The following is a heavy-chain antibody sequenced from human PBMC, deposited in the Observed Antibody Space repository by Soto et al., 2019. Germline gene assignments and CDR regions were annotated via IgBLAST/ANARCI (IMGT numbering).Heavy chain of an antibody. V-gene: IGHV4-61*01. CDR3: ARGIEGWYQGRYYYGMDV. CDR2: IYYSGST. Sequence: QVQLQESGPGLVKPSETLSLTCTVSGGSVSSGSYYWSWIRQPPGKGLEWIGYIYYSGSTNYNPSLTSRVTIAVDTSKNQFSLKLSSVTAAHTAVYYCARGIEGWYQGRYYYGMDVWGQGTTVTVSS. CDR1: GGSVSSGSYY. D-gene: IGHD6-19*01. J-gene: IGHJ6*02.